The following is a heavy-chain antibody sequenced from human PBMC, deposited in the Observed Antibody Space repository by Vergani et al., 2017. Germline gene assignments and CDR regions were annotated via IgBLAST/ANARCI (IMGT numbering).Heavy chain of an antibody. J-gene: IGHJ4*02. D-gene: IGHD7-27*01. CDR1: GGTFSSYT. CDR2: IIPILGLA. Sequence: QVQLVQSGAEVKKPGSSVKVSCKASGGTFSSYTISWVRQAPGQGLEWMGRIIPILGLANYAQKFQGRVTITADKSTSTAYMELSSLRSEDTAVYYCARDGELGIDYWGQGTLVTVSS. V-gene: IGHV1-69*08. CDR3: ARDGELGIDY.